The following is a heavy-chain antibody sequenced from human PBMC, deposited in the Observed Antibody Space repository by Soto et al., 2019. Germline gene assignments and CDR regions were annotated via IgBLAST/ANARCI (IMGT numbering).Heavy chain of an antibody. CDR1: GGSISSYY. V-gene: IGHV4-59*01. D-gene: IGHD3-22*01. CDR2: IYYSGST. Sequence: PSETLSLTCTVXGGSISSYYWSWIRQPPGKGLEWIGYIYYSGSTNYNPSLKSRVTISVDTSKNQFSLKLSSVTAADTAVYYCARSGYYYDRFYFDYWGQGTLVTVS. CDR3: ARSGYYYDRFYFDY. J-gene: IGHJ4*02.